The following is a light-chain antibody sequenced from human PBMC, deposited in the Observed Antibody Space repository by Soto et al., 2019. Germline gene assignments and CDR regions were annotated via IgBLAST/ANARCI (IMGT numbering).Light chain of an antibody. J-gene: IGKJ4*01. V-gene: IGKV3-11*01. CDR3: QQRRNWPVT. CDR1: QTIGTY. CDR2: DAS. Sequence: EIVLTQSPATLSLSPGGGATLSCRASQTIGTYLAWYQQKGGQAPRLVIFDASSRASGVPARFSGSGSGTDFTLAISSLEPEDFAIYYCQQRRNWPVTFGGGTKVEI.